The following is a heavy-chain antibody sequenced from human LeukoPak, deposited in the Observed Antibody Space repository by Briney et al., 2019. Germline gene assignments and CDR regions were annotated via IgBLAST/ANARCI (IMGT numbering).Heavy chain of an antibody. J-gene: IGHJ4*02. CDR2: IYPGDSDT. CDR3: ARHVDYGDQVFDY. Sequence: GESLKISCKGSGYSFTSYWIGWVRQMPGKGLEWMGIIYPGDSDTRYSPSFQGQATISADKSISTAYLQRSSLKASDTAMYYCARHVDYGDQVFDYWGQGTLVTVSS. V-gene: IGHV5-51*01. D-gene: IGHD4-17*01. CDR1: GYSFTSYW.